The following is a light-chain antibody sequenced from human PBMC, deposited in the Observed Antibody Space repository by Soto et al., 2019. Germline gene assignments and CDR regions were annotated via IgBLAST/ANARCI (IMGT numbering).Light chain of an antibody. CDR1: QDISRY. CDR2: DAS. V-gene: IGKV1-33*01. CDR3: QQYDNLPLT. Sequence: DIQMTQSPSSLSASVGDRVTITCQASQDISRYLNWYQHKPGKAPKLLIYDASNLETRVPSRFSSSGSGTDFTFTISSLQPEDFATYYCQQYDNLPLTFGGGTKVDIK. J-gene: IGKJ4*01.